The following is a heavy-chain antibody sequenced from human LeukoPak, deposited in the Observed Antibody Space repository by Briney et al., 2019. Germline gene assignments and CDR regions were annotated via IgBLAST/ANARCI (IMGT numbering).Heavy chain of an antibody. CDR1: GFTFSSYG. D-gene: IGHD2-2*01. CDR3: ATSYSRYCTSTTCYGRFDY. CDR2: IWYDGSNK. J-gene: IGHJ4*02. V-gene: IGHV3-33*01. Sequence: PGRSLRLSCAASGFTFSSYGMHWVRQAPGKGLEGVAVIWYDGSNKYYADSVKGRFTISRDNSKNTLFLQMNSLSAEDTAVYYCATSYSRYCTSTTCYGRFDYWGQGTLVTVSS.